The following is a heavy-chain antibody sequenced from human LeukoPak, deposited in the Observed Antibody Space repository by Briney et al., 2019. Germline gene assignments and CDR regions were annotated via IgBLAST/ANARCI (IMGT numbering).Heavy chain of an antibody. Sequence: GRSLRLSCAAFGFIFSSYVMHWVRQAPGKGLEWVTVISYDGSDKYYADSVKGRFTISRDNSRDTLYLQMNSLRAEDTAVYYRAKAQVVTEDYGMDVWGQGTTVTVSS. CDR3: AKAQVVTEDYGMDV. CDR1: GFIFSSYV. CDR2: ISYDGSDK. V-gene: IGHV3-30*18. D-gene: IGHD3-22*01. J-gene: IGHJ6*02.